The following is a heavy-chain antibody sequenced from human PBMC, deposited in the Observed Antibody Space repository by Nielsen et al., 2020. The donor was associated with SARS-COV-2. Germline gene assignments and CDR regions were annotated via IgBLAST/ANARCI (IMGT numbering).Heavy chain of an antibody. CDR1: GFIFSSFA. D-gene: IGHD6-13*01. V-gene: IGHV3-23*01. J-gene: IGHJ4*02. Sequence: GEPLKISCAVSGFIFSSFAMSWVRQAPGNGLEWVSGISGSGDSTYYSDSVKGRFTISRDNSKNTLYLQVSGLRAEDTAVYYCAKTAVYSTYWYFDYWGQGTLVTVSS. CDR3: AKTAVYSTYWYFDY. CDR2: ISGSGDST.